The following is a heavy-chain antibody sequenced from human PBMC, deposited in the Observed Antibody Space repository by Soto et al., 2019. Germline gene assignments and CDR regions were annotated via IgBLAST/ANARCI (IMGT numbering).Heavy chain of an antibody. D-gene: IGHD5-18*01. CDR2: FIAMLGTP. CDR3: ARGAMANFDY. Sequence: SVKRSCKTSGGTLGSQGIAWVRQAPGQGLEWMGGFIAMLGTPTYAKKVQGRATISADESLTSSYLELRSLRSEDTGVYFCARGAMANFDYWGQGTVVTVSS. V-gene: IGHV1-69*13. J-gene: IGHJ4*02. CDR1: GGTLGSQG.